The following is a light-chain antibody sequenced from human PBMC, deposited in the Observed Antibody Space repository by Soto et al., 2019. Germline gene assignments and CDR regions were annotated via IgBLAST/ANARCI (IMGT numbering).Light chain of an antibody. J-gene: IGKJ3*01. CDR1: QTISKY. CDR3: QHYGSEGT. Sequence: EIVLTQSPATLSLSPGDGATLSCRASQTISKYLAWYQQKPGQAPRLLIYESSERASGVPSRFSGGGSGSDFTLTISRLEPEDFAVYYCQHYGSEGTFGPGTQVDIK. V-gene: IGKV3-11*01. CDR2: ESS.